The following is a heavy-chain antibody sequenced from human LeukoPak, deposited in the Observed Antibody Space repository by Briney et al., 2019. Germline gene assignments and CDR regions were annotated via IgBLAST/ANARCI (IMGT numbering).Heavy chain of an antibody. CDR3: ARDHGYSCYDYYFAY. CDR2: IWYDGSNQ. CDR1: GFTFSTYV. Sequence: GGSLRLSCAASGFTFSTYVMHWVRQAPGKGLEWVAVIWYDGSNQNYADSVKGRFTISRDNSKNTLYLQMNSLRAEDTAVYYCARDHGYSCYDYYFAYWGQGTLVTVPS. V-gene: IGHV3-33*01. D-gene: IGHD5-12*01. J-gene: IGHJ4*02.